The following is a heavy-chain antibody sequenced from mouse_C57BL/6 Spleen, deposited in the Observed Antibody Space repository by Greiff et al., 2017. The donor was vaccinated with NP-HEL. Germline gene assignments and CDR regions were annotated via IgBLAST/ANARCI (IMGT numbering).Heavy chain of an antibody. CDR3: ARLYGSSYVWYFDV. D-gene: IGHD1-1*01. V-gene: IGHV1-18*01. Sequence: VQLKQSGPELVKPGASVKIPCKASGYTFTDYNMDWVKQSHGKSLEWIGDINPNNGGTIYNQKFKGKATLTVDKSSSTAYMELRSLTSEDTAVYYCARLYGSSYVWYFDVWGTGTTVTVSS. J-gene: IGHJ1*03. CDR1: GYTFTDYN. CDR2: INPNNGGT.